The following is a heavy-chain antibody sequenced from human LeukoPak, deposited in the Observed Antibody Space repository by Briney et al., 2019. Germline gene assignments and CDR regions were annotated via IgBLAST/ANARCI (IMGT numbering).Heavy chain of an antibody. CDR2: IRYDGINK. CDR1: GFTFSSYG. CDR3: AKDTDDILTGTNWFDP. Sequence: GGSMRLSCAAAGFTFSSYGMHWVRQAPGRGREWVAFIRYDGINKYYADSVKDRLTISRDNSKNTLYLQMNSLRAEDTAVYYCAKDTDDILTGTNWFDPWGQGTLVTVSS. D-gene: IGHD3-9*01. V-gene: IGHV3-30*02. J-gene: IGHJ5*02.